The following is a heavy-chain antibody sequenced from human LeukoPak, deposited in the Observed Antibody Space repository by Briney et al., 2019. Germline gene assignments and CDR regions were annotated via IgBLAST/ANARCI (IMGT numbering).Heavy chain of an antibody. Sequence: PSETLSLTCAVYGGSFSGYYWSWIRQPPGKGLEWIGEINHSGSTNYNPSLKSRVTISVDTSKNQFSLKLSSVTAADTAVYYCAREGAGWFGESYFDYWGQGTLVTVSS. CDR3: AREGAGWFGESYFDY. D-gene: IGHD3-10*01. CDR1: GGSFSGYY. CDR2: INHSGST. V-gene: IGHV4-34*01. J-gene: IGHJ4*02.